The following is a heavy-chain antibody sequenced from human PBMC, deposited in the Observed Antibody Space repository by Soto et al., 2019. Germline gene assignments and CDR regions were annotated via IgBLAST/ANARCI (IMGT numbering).Heavy chain of an antibody. D-gene: IGHD3-16*01. V-gene: IGHV1-18*01. CDR3: AIDALYRRCSYY. Sequence: QVQLVQSGAEVKKPGASVKVSCKASGYTFTSYGISWVRQAPGQGLEWMGWISAYNGNTNYAQKLQGRVTMTTDTSTSKAYMELRGLRSDDTAVDYCAIDALYRRCSYYWGQGTLVTVSS. CDR2: ISAYNGNT. CDR1: GYTFTSYG. J-gene: IGHJ4*02.